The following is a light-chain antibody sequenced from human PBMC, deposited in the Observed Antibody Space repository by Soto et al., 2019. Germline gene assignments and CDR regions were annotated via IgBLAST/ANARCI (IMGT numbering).Light chain of an antibody. CDR3: QSSDTSLSAAV. CDR2: GNN. Sequence: QAVLTQPPSVSGTPGQRVTISCTGSSSNIGAGYDVHWYQLLPGTPPKLLIYGNNNRPSGVPDRFSVSTSGTSASLAITGLQAEDVADYYCQSSDTSLSAAVFGGGTKLTVL. V-gene: IGLV1-40*01. CDR1: SSNIGAGYD. J-gene: IGLJ2*01.